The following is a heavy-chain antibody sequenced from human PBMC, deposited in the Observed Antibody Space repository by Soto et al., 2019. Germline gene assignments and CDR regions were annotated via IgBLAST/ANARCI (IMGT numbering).Heavy chain of an antibody. CDR2: LGWNSDDI. CDR1: GFRVDGHA. V-gene: IGHV3-9*01. J-gene: IGHJ4*02. D-gene: IGHD1-26*01. CDR3: ARLRYSEGYANFDS. Sequence: EVQLVESGGGLVQPGRSLRLSCVASGFRVDGHAMQWVLQTPGKGLVWVSGLGWNSDDIDYSDFVKGRFTISRDNAKNSLYLQMNSLRAWDTALYYCARLRYSEGYANFDSWGQGTPVTVSS.